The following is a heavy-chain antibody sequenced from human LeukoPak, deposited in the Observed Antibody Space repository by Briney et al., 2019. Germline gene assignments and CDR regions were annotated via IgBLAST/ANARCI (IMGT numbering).Heavy chain of an antibody. J-gene: IGHJ4*02. V-gene: IGHV4-38-2*02. D-gene: IGHD2-15*01. CDR3: ARGVVAATGYDY. CDR2: IYHSGNT. CDR1: GYSISSGYY. Sequence: SETLSLTCTVSGYSISSGYYWGWIRQPPGKGLEWIANIYHSGNTYYNPSLKSRVTISVDTLKNQFSLKMSSVTAADTATYYCARGVVAATGYDYWGQGTLVTVSS.